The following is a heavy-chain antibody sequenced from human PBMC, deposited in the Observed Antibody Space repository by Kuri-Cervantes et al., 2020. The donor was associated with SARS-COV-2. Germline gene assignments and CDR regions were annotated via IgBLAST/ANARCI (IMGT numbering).Heavy chain of an antibody. CDR1: GGSISSYY. J-gene: IGHJ4*02. V-gene: IGHV4-59*08. D-gene: IGHD6-6*01. Sequence: SETLSLTCTVSGGSISSYYWSWIRQPPGKGLEWIGYIYYSGSTNYNPSLKSRVTISVDTSKNQFSLKPSSVTAADTAVYYCARYNYIAARTRDYWGQGTLVTVSS. CDR3: ARYNYIAARTRDY. CDR2: IYYSGST.